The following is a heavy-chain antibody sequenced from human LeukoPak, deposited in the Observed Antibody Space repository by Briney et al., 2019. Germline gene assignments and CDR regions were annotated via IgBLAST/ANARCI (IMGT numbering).Heavy chain of an antibody. J-gene: IGHJ3*01. CDR3: ARQPGGTAAFDV. Sequence: SETLSLTCTVSGGSITSYYWSWIRQPPGKGLEWIGYIHHNGDTKYNPSLKSRLSMSVDTSKNQISLKLSSVTAADTALYYCARQPGGTAAFDVWGQGTMVTVFS. D-gene: IGHD1-14*01. V-gene: IGHV4-59*08. CDR1: GGSITSYY. CDR2: IHHNGDT.